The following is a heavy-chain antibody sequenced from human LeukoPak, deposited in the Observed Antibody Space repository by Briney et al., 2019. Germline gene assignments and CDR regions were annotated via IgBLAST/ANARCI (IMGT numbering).Heavy chain of an antibody. CDR3: AKHTVGDGDYGGYFDY. CDR1: GFTFSSYA. Sequence: GGSLRLSCAASGFTFSSYAMSWVRQAPGKGLEWVSAISGSGGSTYYADSAKGRFTISRDNSKNTLYLQMNSLRAEDTAVYYCAKHTVGDGDYGGYFDYWGQGTLVTVSS. V-gene: IGHV3-23*01. D-gene: IGHD4-17*01. CDR2: ISGSGGST. J-gene: IGHJ4*02.